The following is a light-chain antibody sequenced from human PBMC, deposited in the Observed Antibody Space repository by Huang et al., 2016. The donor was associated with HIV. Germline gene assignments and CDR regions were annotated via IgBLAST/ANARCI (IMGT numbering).Light chain of an antibody. J-gene: IGKJ5*01. CDR1: QSISSY. V-gene: IGKV1-39*01. Sequence: DIQMTQSPSSLSASVGDRVTITCRASQSISSYLNWYQHKPGKAPKLLIYAASRLQSGVPSRFSGSGSGTDFTLTISSLQPEDFATYYCQQSYSTLITFGQGTRLEIK. CDR2: AAS. CDR3: QQSYSTLIT.